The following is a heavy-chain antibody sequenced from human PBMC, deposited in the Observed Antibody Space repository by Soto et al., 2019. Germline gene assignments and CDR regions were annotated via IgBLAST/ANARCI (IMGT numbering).Heavy chain of an antibody. J-gene: IGHJ4*02. CDR2: ISYDGSNK. Sequence: LRLSCAASGFTFSSYAMHWVRQAPGKGLEWVAVISYDGSNKYYADSVKGRFTISRDNSKNALYLQMNSLRAEDTAVYYCASTQAGLTDYWGQGTLVTVSS. D-gene: IGHD3-10*01. CDR1: GFTFSSYA. V-gene: IGHV3-30-3*01. CDR3: ASTQAGLTDY.